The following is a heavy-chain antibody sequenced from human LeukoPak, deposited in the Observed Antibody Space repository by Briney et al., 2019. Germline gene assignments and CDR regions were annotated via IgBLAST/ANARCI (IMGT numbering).Heavy chain of an antibody. Sequence: ASVKVSCKASGYTFTGYYIHWVRQAPGQGLEWMGWINPNSGGTKYAQKLQGRVTMTRDTSISTAYMDLSRLRSDDTAVYFCARDGTLGGAFDIWGQGTMVTVSS. V-gene: IGHV1-2*02. J-gene: IGHJ3*02. CDR1: GYTFTGYY. CDR2: INPNSGGT. D-gene: IGHD3-16*01. CDR3: ARDGTLGGAFDI.